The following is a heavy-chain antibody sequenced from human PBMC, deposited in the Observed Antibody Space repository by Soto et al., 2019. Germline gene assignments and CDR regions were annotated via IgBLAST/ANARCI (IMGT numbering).Heavy chain of an antibody. CDR3: AREPGGILTGYPHYYYYGMDV. V-gene: IGHV1-46*01. J-gene: IGHJ6*02. CDR2: INPSGGST. D-gene: IGHD3-9*01. Sequence: ASVKVSCKASGYTFTSYYMHWVRQAPGQGLEWMGIINPSGGSTSYAQKFQGRVTMTRDTSTSTVYMELSSLRSEDTAVYYCAREPGGILTGYPHYYYYGMDVWGQGTTVTVSS. CDR1: GYTFTSYY.